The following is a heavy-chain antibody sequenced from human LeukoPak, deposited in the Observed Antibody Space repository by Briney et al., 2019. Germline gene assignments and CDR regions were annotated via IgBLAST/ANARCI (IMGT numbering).Heavy chain of an antibody. Sequence: ASLKLSRKASGNTLTGYYMHCVGHAPGQVLERRGWINPNSGGTNYAQKFQGRVTMTRDTSISTAYMELSRLRSDDTAVYYCATHYGDYDPFDYWGQGTLVTVSS. CDR3: ATHYGDYDPFDY. CDR2: INPNSGGT. CDR1: GNTLTGYY. V-gene: IGHV1-2*02. D-gene: IGHD4-17*01. J-gene: IGHJ4*02.